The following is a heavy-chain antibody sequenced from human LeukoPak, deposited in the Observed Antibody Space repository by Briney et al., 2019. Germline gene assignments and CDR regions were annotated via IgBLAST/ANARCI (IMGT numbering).Heavy chain of an antibody. D-gene: IGHD2-15*01. CDR1: GGASSAGYY. V-gene: IGHV4-31*03. J-gene: IGHJ5*02. CDR2: IYYSTST. CDR3: ARAALGYCRGGSCYPGWFDP. Sequence: SQTLSLTCTVSGGASSAGYYWSWIRPHPGKGLEWIGYIYYSTSTYYNPSLKSRVTISVDTSKNQFSLKLNSVTAADTAVYYCARAALGYCRGGSCYPGWFDPWGQGTLVTVSS.